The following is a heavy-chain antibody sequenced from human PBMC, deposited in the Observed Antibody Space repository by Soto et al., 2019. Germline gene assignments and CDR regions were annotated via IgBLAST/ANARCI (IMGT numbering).Heavy chain of an antibody. V-gene: IGHV3-21*01. CDR3: ARPTYYDILTGYWFDP. Sequence: GGSLRLSCAASGFTFSSYSTNWVRQAPGKGLEWVSSISSSSSYIYYADSVKGRFTISRDNAKNSLYLQMNSLRAEDTAVYYCARPTYYDILTGYWFDPWGQGTLVTVSS. CDR1: GFTFSSYS. D-gene: IGHD3-9*01. J-gene: IGHJ5*02. CDR2: ISSSSSYI.